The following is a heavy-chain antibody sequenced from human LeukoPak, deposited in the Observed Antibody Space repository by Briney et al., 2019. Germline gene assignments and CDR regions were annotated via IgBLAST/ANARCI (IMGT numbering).Heavy chain of an antibody. CDR1: GDSISSSY. J-gene: IGHJ4*02. D-gene: IGHD6-13*01. V-gene: IGHV4-59*01. CDR2: IYYSGST. CDR3: ARVSPYSSSWYYFDH. Sequence: SETLSLTCPVSGDSISSSYWSWIRQPPGKGLEWIGYIYYSGSTNYNPSLKSRVTISVDTSKNQFSLRLSSLTAADTAMYYCARVSPYSSSWYYFDHWGQGTLVTVAS.